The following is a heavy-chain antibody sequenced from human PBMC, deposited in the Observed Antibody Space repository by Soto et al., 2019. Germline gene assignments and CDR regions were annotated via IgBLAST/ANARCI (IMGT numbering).Heavy chain of an antibody. CDR1: GGTLSSYA. Sequence: SVKVSCKASGGTLSSYAISWVRQAPGQGLEWMGGIIPIFGTASYAQKFQGRVTITADESTSTAYMELSSLRSEDTAVYYCARVGLWFGELLHSWFDPWGQGTLVTVSS. CDR2: IIPIFGTA. CDR3: ARVGLWFGELLHSWFDP. D-gene: IGHD3-10*01. V-gene: IGHV1-69*13. J-gene: IGHJ5*02.